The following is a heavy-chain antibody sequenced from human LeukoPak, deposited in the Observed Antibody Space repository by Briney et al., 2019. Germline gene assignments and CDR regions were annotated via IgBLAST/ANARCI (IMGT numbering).Heavy chain of an antibody. CDR3: ARETVLRGPGLYDYYYYGMDV. J-gene: IGHJ6*02. V-gene: IGHV4-30-4*01. Sequence: PSQTLSLTCTVSGGSINSGDYYWSWIRQPPGKGLEWIGYNYYSGSTYYNPPLKSRVTISVDSSKKQFSLRLSSLTAADTAVYYCARETVLRGPGLYDYYYYGMDVWGQGTTVTVSS. CDR1: GGSINSGDYY. D-gene: IGHD2-8*01. CDR2: NYYSGST.